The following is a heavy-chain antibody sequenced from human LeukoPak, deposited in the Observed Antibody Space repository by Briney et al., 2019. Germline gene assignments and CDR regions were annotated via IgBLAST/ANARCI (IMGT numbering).Heavy chain of an antibody. CDR1: GFTFSSYS. V-gene: IGHV3-21*04. Sequence: GGSLRLSCAASGFTFSSYSMNWVRQAPGKGLEWASSISSRSSYIYYADSVKGRFTISRDNAKNSLYLQMNSLRAEDTAVYYCAKDLSSLTSYYFDYWGRGTLVTVSS. CDR2: ISSRSSYI. CDR3: AKDLSSLTSYYFDY. D-gene: IGHD6-6*01. J-gene: IGHJ4*02.